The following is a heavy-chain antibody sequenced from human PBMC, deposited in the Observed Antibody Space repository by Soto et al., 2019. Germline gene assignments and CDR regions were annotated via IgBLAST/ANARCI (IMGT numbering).Heavy chain of an antibody. Sequence: EVQLVESGGGLVQPGRSLRLSCAASGFTFDDYAMHWVRQAPGKGLEWVSGISWNSGSIGYADSVKGRFTISRDNAKNSLYLQMNSLRAEDTALYYCAKDGSDYDWRFYYMDVWGKGTTVTVSS. J-gene: IGHJ6*03. V-gene: IGHV3-9*01. CDR2: ISWNSGSI. CDR3: AKDGSDYDWRFYYMDV. D-gene: IGHD3-16*01. CDR1: GFTFDDYA.